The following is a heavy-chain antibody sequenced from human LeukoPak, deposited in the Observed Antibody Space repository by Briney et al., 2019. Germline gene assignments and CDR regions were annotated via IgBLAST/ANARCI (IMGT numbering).Heavy chain of an antibody. Sequence: GGSLRLSCEASGFIFIHFWMSWVRQAPGKGLEWVASIRQDGSEGYYVDSVKGRFNISRDNAKNSLYLQVNSLRVEDTAIYYCARQNLYYDFRSGYSRDYYYMDVWGKGTTVTVSS. J-gene: IGHJ6*03. CDR3: ARQNLYYDFRSGYSRDYYYMDV. V-gene: IGHV3-7*01. CDR1: GFIFIHFW. CDR2: IRQDGSEG. D-gene: IGHD3-3*01.